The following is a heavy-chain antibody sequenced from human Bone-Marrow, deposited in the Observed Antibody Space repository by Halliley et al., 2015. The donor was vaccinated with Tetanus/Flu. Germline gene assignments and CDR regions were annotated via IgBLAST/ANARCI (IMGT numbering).Heavy chain of an antibody. CDR2: MYSGGNT. V-gene: IGHV3-53*01. D-gene: IGHD2-2*01. CDR3: AKRNYCSSSTCCFDY. Sequence: SLRLSCAASGFTVSSSYMNWVRQAPGKGLEWVSVMYSGGNTYFADSVKGRFTISRDNSKNTLYLQMNSLRAEDTAVYYCAKRNYCSSSTCCFDYWGQGTLVTVSS. J-gene: IGHJ4*02. CDR1: GFTVSSSY.